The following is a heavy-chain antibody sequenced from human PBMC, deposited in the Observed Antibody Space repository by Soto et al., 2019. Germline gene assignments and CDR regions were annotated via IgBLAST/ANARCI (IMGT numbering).Heavy chain of an antibody. D-gene: IGHD2-15*01. CDR1: GYTLTELS. CDR3: ATFGSDWGVVVAATTGHENYFDY. V-gene: IGHV1-24*01. J-gene: IGHJ4*02. Sequence: GASVKVSCKVSGYTLTELSMHWVRQAPGKGLEWMGGFDPEDGETIYAQKFQGRVTMTEDTSTDTAYMELSSLRSEDTAVYYCATFGSDWGVVVAATTGHENYFDYWGQGTLVTVSS. CDR2: FDPEDGET.